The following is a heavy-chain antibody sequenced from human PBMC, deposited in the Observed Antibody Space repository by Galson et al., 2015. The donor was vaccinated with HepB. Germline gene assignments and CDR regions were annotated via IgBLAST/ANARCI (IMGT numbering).Heavy chain of an antibody. D-gene: IGHD3-10*01. CDR2: ISYDGSNK. Sequence: SLRLSCAASGFTFSSYAMHWVRQAPGKGLEWVAVISYDGSNKYYADSVKGRFTISRDNSKNTLYLQMNSLRAEDTAVYYCARDSGDYYYYGMDVWGQGTTVTVSS. V-gene: IGHV3-30*04. CDR1: GFTFSSYA. J-gene: IGHJ6*02. CDR3: ARDSGDYYYYGMDV.